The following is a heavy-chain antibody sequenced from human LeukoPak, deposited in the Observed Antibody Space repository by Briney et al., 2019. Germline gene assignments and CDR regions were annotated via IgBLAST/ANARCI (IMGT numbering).Heavy chain of an antibody. CDR1: GGSISSSSYY. D-gene: IGHD3-10*01. J-gene: IGHJ4*02. Sequence: PSETLSLTCTVSGGSISSSSYYWGWIRQPPGKGLEWIGSIYYSGSTYYNPSLKSRVTISVDTSKNQFSLKLSSVTAADTAVYYCARRGKGLLWLGELLSFDYWGQGTLVTVSS. CDR3: ARRGKGLLWLGELLSFDY. CDR2: IYYSGST. V-gene: IGHV4-39*01.